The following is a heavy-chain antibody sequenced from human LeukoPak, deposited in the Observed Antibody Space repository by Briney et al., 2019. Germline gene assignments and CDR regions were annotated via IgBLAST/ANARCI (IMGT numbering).Heavy chain of an antibody. Sequence: ASVKVSCKASGYTFTSYYMHWVRQAPGQGPEWMGTINPSGGSTRYAQKFQGRVTMTRDTSTSTVYMELSSLRSEDTAVYYCASVYCGGDCYFTSIPGNGMDVWGQGTTVTVSS. D-gene: IGHD2-21*02. CDR1: GYTFTSYY. CDR2: INPSGGST. CDR3: ASVYCGGDCYFTSIPGNGMDV. J-gene: IGHJ6*02. V-gene: IGHV1-46*01.